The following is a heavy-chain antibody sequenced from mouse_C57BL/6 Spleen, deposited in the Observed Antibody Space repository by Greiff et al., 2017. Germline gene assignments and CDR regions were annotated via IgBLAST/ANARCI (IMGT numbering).Heavy chain of an antibody. J-gene: IGHJ4*01. CDR3: ARRHYGSSDYAMDD. V-gene: IGHV1-18*01. Sequence: EVQLQQSGPELVKPGASVKIPCKASGYTFPDYNMDWVKQSHGKSLEWIGDINPNNGGTIYNQKFKGKATLTVDKSSSTAYMELRSLTSEDTAVYYWARRHYGSSDYAMDDWGQGTSVTVSS. D-gene: IGHD1-1*01. CDR1: GYTFPDYN. CDR2: INPNNGGT.